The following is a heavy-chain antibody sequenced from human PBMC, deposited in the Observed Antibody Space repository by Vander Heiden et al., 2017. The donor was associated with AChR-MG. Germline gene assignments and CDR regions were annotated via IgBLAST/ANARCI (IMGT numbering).Heavy chain of an antibody. V-gene: IGHV3-23*01. J-gene: IGHJ6*03. D-gene: IGHD5-18*01. CDR1: GFLFSNYG. CDR2: ISGGSDTT. Sequence: EVQLLESGGGLVPPGGSLSLSCGASGFLFSNYGMTWVRQAPGKGLEWVSAISGGSDTTYYADSVKGRFTISRDNSKNTLFLQMHSLGLDDTAVYFCAKGGMTATRVYDHYYMDVWGKGTTVTVSS. CDR3: AKGGMTATRVYDHYYMDV.